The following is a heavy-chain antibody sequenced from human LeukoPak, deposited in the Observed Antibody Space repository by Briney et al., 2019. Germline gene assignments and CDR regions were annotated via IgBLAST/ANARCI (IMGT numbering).Heavy chain of an antibody. CDR2: ISAYNGNT. J-gene: IGHJ4*02. Sequence: ASVKVSCKASGYTFTSYGISWVRRAPGQGLEWMGWISAYNGNTNYAQKLQGRVTMATDTSTSTAYMELRSLRSDDTAVYYCARETNHYDFWSGHRGDFDYWGQGTLVTVSS. V-gene: IGHV1-18*01. CDR1: GYTFTSYG. CDR3: ARETNHYDFWSGHRGDFDY. D-gene: IGHD3-3*01.